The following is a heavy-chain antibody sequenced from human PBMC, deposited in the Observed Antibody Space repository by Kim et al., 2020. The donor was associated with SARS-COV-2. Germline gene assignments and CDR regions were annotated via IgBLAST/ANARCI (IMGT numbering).Heavy chain of an antibody. CDR1: GFTFSNYG. J-gene: IGHJ6*02. Sequence: GGSLRLSCAASGFTFSNYGIHWVRPAPGKGLEWVAVISYDGSNKYYTDSVEGRFTISRDNSMNTLYLQLNSLRAEDTAVYYCAKDIVKQQLYYYYGMDVWGQGTTVTVSS. CDR3: AKDIVKQQLYYYYGMDV. V-gene: IGHV3-30*18. CDR2: ISYDGSNK. D-gene: IGHD6-13*01.